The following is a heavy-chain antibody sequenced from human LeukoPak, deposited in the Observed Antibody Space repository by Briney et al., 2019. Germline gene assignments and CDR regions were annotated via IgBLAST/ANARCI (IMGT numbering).Heavy chain of an antibody. V-gene: IGHV4-59*01. CDR2: IYYSGST. Sequence: SETLSLTCTVSGGSISSYYWSWIRQPPGKGLEWIGYIYYSGSTYYNPSLKSRVTISVDTSKNQFSLKLSSVTAADTAVYYCASLNDYGGNSGDYWGQGTLVTVSS. CDR3: ASLNDYGGNSGDY. D-gene: IGHD4-23*01. J-gene: IGHJ4*02. CDR1: GGSISSYY.